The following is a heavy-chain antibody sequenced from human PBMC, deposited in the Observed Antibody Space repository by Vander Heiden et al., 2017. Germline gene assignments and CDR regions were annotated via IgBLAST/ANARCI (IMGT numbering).Heavy chain of an antibody. CDR1: GYTFTSYY. J-gene: IGHJ6*02. CDR2: INPSGGST. V-gene: IGHV1-46*01. CDR3: ARTRGLTRNNCSGGSCYSYGMDV. Sequence: QVPLVPSGAAVKKPGASVKVSCKASGYTFTSYYMHWVRPAPGQGLAWMGIINPSGGSTSYAQKFQGRVTMTRDTSTSTVYMELSSLRSEDTAVYDCARTRGLTRNNCSGGSCYSYGMDVWGQGTTVNVS. D-gene: IGHD2-15*01.